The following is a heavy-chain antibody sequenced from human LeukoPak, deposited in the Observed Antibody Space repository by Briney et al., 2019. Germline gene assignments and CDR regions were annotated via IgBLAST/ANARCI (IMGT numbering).Heavy chain of an antibody. D-gene: IGHD1-26*01. J-gene: IGHJ4*02. V-gene: IGHV3-48*02. CDR1: GFTFNTYD. CDR3: ARAMYSASSRGRLSDY. CDR2: ISSSSSIK. Sequence: GGSLGLSCSASGFTFNTYDMNWVRQAPGKGLEWISYISSSSSIKYYADSVEGRFTISRDNAKNSLYLQMNSLRDDDTAVYYCARAMYSASSRGRLSDYWGQGTLVTVSS.